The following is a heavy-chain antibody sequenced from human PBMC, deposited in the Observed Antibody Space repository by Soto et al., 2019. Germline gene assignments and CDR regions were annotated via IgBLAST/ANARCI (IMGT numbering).Heavy chain of an antibody. CDR1: GGSISSYY. D-gene: IGHD5-12*01. J-gene: IGHJ4*02. Sequence: QVQLQESGPGLVKPSETLSLTCTVSGGSISSYYWSWIRQPPGKGLEWIGYIYYSGSTNYNPSLKSRVTLSVDTSKNQFSLTLSSVTAADTAVYYCARQYSGYELACGYWGQGTLVTVSS. V-gene: IGHV4-59*08. CDR2: IYYSGST. CDR3: ARQYSGYELACGY.